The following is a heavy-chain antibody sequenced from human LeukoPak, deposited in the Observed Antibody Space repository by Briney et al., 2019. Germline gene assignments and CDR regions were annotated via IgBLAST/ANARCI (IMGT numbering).Heavy chain of an antibody. CDR2: INETGSEK. CDR3: ARDTYDSSGYHFYYMDV. J-gene: IGHJ6*03. D-gene: IGHD3-22*01. V-gene: IGHV3-7*01. Sequence: PRRSLRLSSELGALTFNPAWNRSVQQATGGELKWLADINETGSEKHQGGSASGRFTISRYNAKNSLYLRINSRRAEDTALYFCARDTYDSSGYHFYYMDVWGKGTTVTVSS. CDR1: ALTFNPAW.